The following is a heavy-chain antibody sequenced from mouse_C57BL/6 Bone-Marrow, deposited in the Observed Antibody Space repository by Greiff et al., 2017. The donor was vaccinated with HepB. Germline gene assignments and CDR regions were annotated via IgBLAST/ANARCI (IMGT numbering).Heavy chain of an antibody. CDR1: GFTFSSYG. V-gene: IGHV5-6*01. Sequence: SGGDLVKPGGSLKLSCAASGFTFSSYGMSWVRQTPDNRLEWVATISSGGSYTYYPDSVKGRFTISRDNAKNTLYLQMSSLKSEDTAMYYCARHGIPMDYWGQGTSVTVSS. CDR3: ARHGIPMDY. J-gene: IGHJ4*01. CDR2: ISSGGSYT.